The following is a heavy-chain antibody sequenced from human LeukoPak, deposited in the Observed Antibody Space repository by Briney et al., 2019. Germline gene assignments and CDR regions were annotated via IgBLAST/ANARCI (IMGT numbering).Heavy chain of an antibody. CDR1: GFSFSDYY. CDR3: ARATSMDNYYYSYGLDL. V-gene: IGHV3-11*01. D-gene: IGHD2/OR15-2a*01. CDR2: ISSSATTI. J-gene: IGHJ6*02. Sequence: GGSLRLSCAASGFSFSDYYMAWLRRAPGKGLEWLSYISSSATTIYYADSVKGRLTISRDDDKSFLYLEMSDLRVDDTAVYYCARATSMDNYYYSYGLDLWGRGTTVAVFS.